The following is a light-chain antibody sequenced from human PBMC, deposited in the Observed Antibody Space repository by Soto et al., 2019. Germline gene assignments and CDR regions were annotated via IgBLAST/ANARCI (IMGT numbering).Light chain of an antibody. CDR2: DVS. CDR3: SSYTSSSTQVL. CDR1: SSDVGGYNY. Sequence: QSALTQPASVSGSPGQSITISCTGTSSDVGGYNYVSWYQQHPGKAPKLMIYDVSNRPSGVSNRFSGSKSGNTASLTISGLQAEDEADYYCSSYTSSSTQVLFGGGTKVTVL. J-gene: IGLJ2*01. V-gene: IGLV2-14*01.